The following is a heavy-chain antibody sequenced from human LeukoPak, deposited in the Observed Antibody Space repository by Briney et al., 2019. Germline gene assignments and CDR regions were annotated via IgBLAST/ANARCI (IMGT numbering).Heavy chain of an antibody. J-gene: IGHJ4*02. CDR1: GFTFSNYG. D-gene: IGHD1-26*01. Sequence: PGGSLRLSCAASGFTFSNYGMHWVRRAPGKGLEWVSSISASAAMTYYADSVKGRFTVPRDNSNNRLYLHMSGLTAADTAVYYCAKDRSIGTYYTFDHWGQGSLVTVSS. V-gene: IGHV3-23*01. CDR3: AKDRSIGTYYTFDH. CDR2: ISASAAMT.